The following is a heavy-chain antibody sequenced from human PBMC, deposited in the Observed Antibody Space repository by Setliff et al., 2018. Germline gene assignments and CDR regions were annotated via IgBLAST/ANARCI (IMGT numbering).Heavy chain of an antibody. CDR3: VRDWASGDDH. D-gene: IGHD3-10*01. V-gene: IGHV3-7*01. CDR2: IKEDGSQR. CDR1: GFDFKTHW. J-gene: IGHJ4*02. Sequence: GSLRLSCAASGFDFKTHWMDWARQAPGKGLEWVANIKEDGSQRNYVDAVRGRFTVSRDNARNLLYLQMNILEVEDTAVYYCVRDWASGDDHWGRGTLVTVSS.